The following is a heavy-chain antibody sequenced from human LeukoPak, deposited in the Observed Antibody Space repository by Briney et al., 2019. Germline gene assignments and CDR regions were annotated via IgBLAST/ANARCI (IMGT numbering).Heavy chain of an antibody. Sequence: ASVKVSCKASGYTFTSYYMHWVRQAPGQGLEWMGIINPSGGSTNYAQKFQDRVTITADESTSTAYMELSSLRSEDTAVYYCARVAGGSYFGDFDYWGQGTLVTVSS. J-gene: IGHJ4*02. V-gene: IGHV1-46*01. CDR1: GYTFTSYY. D-gene: IGHD1-26*01. CDR3: ARVAGGSYFGDFDY. CDR2: INPSGGST.